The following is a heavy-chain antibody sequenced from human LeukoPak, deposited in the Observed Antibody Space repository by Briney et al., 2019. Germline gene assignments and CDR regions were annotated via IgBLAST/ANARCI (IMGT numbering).Heavy chain of an antibody. Sequence: ESGPTLVNPTETLTLTCTVSGFSLSNARMGVSWIRQPPGKALEWLAHIFSNDEKSYSTSLKSRLTISKDTSKSQVVLTRTNMDPVDTAAYYCARTPYYKHALDIWGQGTMVTVSS. CDR3: ARTPYYKHALDI. CDR1: GFSLSNARMG. V-gene: IGHV2-26*01. D-gene: IGHD3-10*01. J-gene: IGHJ3*02. CDR2: IFSNDEK.